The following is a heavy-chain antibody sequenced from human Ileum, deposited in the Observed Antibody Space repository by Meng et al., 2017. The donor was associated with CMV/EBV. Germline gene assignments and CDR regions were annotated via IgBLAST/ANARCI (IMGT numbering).Heavy chain of an antibody. V-gene: IGHV1-3*04. J-gene: IGHJ4*02. D-gene: IGHD6-19*01. Sequence: QVQLVQSGAEVKKPGASVKVSCKASGYTFTSYGMHWVRQAPGQRLEWMGWINTDNGDTGYSQKFQGRVTITRDTSASTVYMELNSLTSEDTAVYYCAREGAVSGLDLDYWGQGSLVTVSS. CDR3: AREGAVSGLDLDY. CDR1: GYTFTSYG. CDR2: INTDNGDT.